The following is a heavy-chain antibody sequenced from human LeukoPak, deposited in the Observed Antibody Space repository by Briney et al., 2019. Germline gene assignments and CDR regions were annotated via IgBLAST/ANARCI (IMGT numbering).Heavy chain of an antibody. D-gene: IGHD5-24*01. V-gene: IGHV3-30*02. CDR2: IQYDGGDK. Sequence: PGGSLRLSCAASGFMFSSYAMHWVRQAPGKGLQWVAFIQYDGGDKYYADSVKGRFTISRDNSKNTLYLQMNSLRAEDTAVYYCARAQDGYNPGTWDYYYYMDVWGKGTTVTVSS. J-gene: IGHJ6*03. CDR3: ARAQDGYNPGTWDYYYYMDV. CDR1: GFMFSSYA.